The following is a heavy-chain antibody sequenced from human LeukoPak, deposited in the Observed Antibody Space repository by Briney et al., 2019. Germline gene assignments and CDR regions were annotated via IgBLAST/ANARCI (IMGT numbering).Heavy chain of an antibody. Sequence: GGSLRLSCATSGFTFSSHSMDWVRRAPGKGLEWVASISSDSVYIYYAESVKGRFTISKDNAKNSLHLQMNSLRAEDTAVYYCARPPYSSSWPFDYWGQGTQVTVSS. CDR1: GFTFSSHS. CDR3: ARPPYSSSWPFDY. J-gene: IGHJ4*02. D-gene: IGHD6-13*01. CDR2: ISSDSVYI. V-gene: IGHV3-21*01.